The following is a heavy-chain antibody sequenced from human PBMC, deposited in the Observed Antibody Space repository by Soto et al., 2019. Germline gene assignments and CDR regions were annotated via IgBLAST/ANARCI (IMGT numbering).Heavy chain of an antibody. CDR3: AKVGPIFGVVKSSYFDY. CDR1: GFTFSSYS. Sequence: ESLRLSCAASGFTFSSYSMSWVRQAPGKGLEWVSAISGSGGSTYYADSVKGRFTISRGNSKNTLYLQMNSLRAEDTAVYYCAKVGPIFGVVKSSYFDYWGQGTLVTVSS. J-gene: IGHJ4*02. V-gene: IGHV3-23*01. CDR2: ISGSGGST. D-gene: IGHD3-3*01.